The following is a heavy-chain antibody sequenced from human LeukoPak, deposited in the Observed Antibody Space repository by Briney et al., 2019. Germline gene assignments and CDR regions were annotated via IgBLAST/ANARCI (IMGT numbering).Heavy chain of an antibody. J-gene: IGHJ4*02. V-gene: IGHV1-3*01. Sequence: ASVKVSCTASGYTFTSYAMHWVRQAPGQRLEWMGWINAGNGNTKYSQKFQGRVTITRDTSASTAYMELSSLRSEDTAVYYCARGRRSYSSGWYVYFDYWGQGTLVTVSS. D-gene: IGHD6-19*01. CDR2: INAGNGNT. CDR3: ARGRRSYSSGWYVYFDY. CDR1: GYTFTSYA.